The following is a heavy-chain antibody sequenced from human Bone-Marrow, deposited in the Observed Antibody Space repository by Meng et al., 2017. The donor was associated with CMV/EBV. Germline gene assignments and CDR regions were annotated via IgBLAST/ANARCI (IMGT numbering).Heavy chain of an antibody. CDR3: ARDRCDFWSGYFCY. V-gene: IGHV3-7*01. J-gene: IGHJ4*02. D-gene: IGHD3-3*01. Sequence: GGSLRLSCAASGFTFSSYWMSWVRQAPGKRLEWVANIKQDGSEKYYVDSVKGRFTISRDNAKNSLYLQMNSLRAEDTAVYYCARDRCDFWSGYFCYWGQGTLVTVSS. CDR2: IKQDGSEK. CDR1: GFTFSSYW.